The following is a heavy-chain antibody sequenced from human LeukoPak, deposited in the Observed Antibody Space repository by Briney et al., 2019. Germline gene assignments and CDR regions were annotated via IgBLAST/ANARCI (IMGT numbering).Heavy chain of an antibody. CDR1: GGSISSSSYY. Sequence: SETLSLTCTVSGGSISSSSYYWGWIRQPPGKGLEWIGSIYYSGSTYDNPSLKSRVTMSVDKSKNQFSLSLSSVTAADTAVYHCARGLYSSDAYWGQGILVTVSS. CDR3: ARGLYSSDAY. D-gene: IGHD6-19*01. V-gene: IGHV4-39*07. CDR2: IYYSGST. J-gene: IGHJ4*02.